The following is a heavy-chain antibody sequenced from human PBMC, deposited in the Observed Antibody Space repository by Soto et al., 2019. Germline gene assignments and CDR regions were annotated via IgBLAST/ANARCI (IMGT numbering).Heavy chain of an antibody. CDR3: ARDNADYEFWSGYPSYYYYGMDV. CDR2: ISYDGSKK. Sequence: GGSLRLSCAASGFTFSSYAMHWVRQAPGRGLEWVAVISYDGSKKYYADSVKGRFTISRDNSKNTLYLQMNSLRAEDTAVYYCARDNADYEFWSGYPSYYYYGMDVWGQGTPVTVS. V-gene: IGHV3-30-3*01. D-gene: IGHD3-3*01. J-gene: IGHJ6*02. CDR1: GFTFSSYA.